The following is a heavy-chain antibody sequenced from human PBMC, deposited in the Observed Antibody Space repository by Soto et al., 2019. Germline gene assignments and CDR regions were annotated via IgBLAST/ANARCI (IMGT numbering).Heavy chain of an antibody. CDR1: GYTFTSYA. D-gene: IGHD2-15*01. V-gene: IGHV1-18*01. Sequence: ASVKVSCKASGYTFTSYAMHWVRQAPGQRLEWKGWISAYNGNTNYAQKLQGRVTMTTDTSTSTAYMELRSLSFDDTAVYYCARQDCSGGSCYSYGMDVWGQGTTVTVSS. CDR2: ISAYNGNT. CDR3: ARQDCSGGSCYSYGMDV. J-gene: IGHJ6*02.